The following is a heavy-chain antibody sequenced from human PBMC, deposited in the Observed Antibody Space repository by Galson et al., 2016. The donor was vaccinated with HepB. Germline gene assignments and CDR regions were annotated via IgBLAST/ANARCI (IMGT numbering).Heavy chain of an antibody. CDR3: ARKRAHLYGSGSNPYYYYMDV. CDR1: GSTFSSYG. CDR2: IWHDGSNT. J-gene: IGHJ6*03. V-gene: IGHV3-33*01. Sequence: SLRLSCAASGSTFSSYGMHWVRQAPGKGLEWVAVIWHDGSNTYYADSVKGRFTISRANSKNTLYLQMNGLRAEDTAVYYCARKRAHLYGSGSNPYYYYMDVWGKGTTVTVS. D-gene: IGHD3-10*01.